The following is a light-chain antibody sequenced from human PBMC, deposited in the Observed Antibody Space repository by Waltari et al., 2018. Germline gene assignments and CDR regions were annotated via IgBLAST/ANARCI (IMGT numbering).Light chain of an antibody. CDR1: HSVFYSSAENHY. J-gene: IGKJ2*01. V-gene: IGKV4-1*01. CDR2: GAS. Sequence: DIVMTQSPPFLAVSLGERATINCTSSHSVFYSSAENHYIAWYQQKPGRPLKLLIYGASTREARVPERFSGSGSGTHFTLTIDSLQAEDVAVYYCQQYYSAPPNTFGRETKLDLK. CDR3: QQYYSAPPNT.